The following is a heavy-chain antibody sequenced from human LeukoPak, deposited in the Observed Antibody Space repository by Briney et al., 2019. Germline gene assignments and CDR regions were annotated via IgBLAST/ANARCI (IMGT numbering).Heavy chain of an antibody. CDR3: AKVYSSGWYQVNNWFDP. CDR1: GLTFSSYA. V-gene: IGHV3-23*01. CDR2: ISGSGGST. Sequence: GGSLRLSCAASGLTFSSYAMSWVRQAPGKGLEWVSAISGSGGSTYYADSVKGRFTISRDNSKNTLYLQMNSLRAEDTAVYYCAKVYSSGWYQVNNWFDPWGQGTLVTVSS. J-gene: IGHJ5*02. D-gene: IGHD6-19*01.